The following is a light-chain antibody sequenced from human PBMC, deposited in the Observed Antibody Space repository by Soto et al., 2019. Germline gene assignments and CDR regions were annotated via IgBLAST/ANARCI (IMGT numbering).Light chain of an antibody. CDR2: DVS. CDR3: SSYTSSSTLEV. CDR1: SSDVGGYSY. Sequence: QSALTQPASVSGSHRQSITISCTGTSSDVGGYSYVSWYQQHPGKAPKLMIYDVSDRPSGVSNRFSGSKSGNTASLTISGLQAEDEADYYCSSYTSSSTLEVFGTGTKVTVL. J-gene: IGLJ1*01. V-gene: IGLV2-14*01.